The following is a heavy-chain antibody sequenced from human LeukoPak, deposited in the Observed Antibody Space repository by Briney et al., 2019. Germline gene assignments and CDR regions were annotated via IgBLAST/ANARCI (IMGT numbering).Heavy chain of an antibody. CDR1: GYTFSYYG. CDR3: ARDSGSRIIAGEFDC. J-gene: IGHJ4*02. Sequence: GGSLRLSCAASGYTFSYYGIHWVRQAPGKGLEWVAVISFDGAHRYYADSVKGRFTISRDNSNNTLSLHTNSLRAEDTAVYFCARDSGSRIIAGEFDCWGQGTLVTVSS. CDR2: ISFDGAHR. V-gene: IGHV3-30*03. D-gene: IGHD3-16*01.